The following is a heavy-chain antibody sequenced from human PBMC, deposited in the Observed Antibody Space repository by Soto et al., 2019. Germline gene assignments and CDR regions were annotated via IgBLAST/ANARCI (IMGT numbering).Heavy chain of an antibody. J-gene: IGHJ4*02. CDR2: ITPGTSDI. Sequence: GEALKISRKGVGYNFGSAWIGWVRQMPAKGLEWIGIITPGTSDIRYSPQCRGHVTITADEAVSTAYLQWSSLKASDTVMHYCARQRRHTGDSWGQRTLVTVSS. CDR3: ARQRRHTGDS. CDR1: GYNFGSAW. V-gene: IGHV5-51*01.